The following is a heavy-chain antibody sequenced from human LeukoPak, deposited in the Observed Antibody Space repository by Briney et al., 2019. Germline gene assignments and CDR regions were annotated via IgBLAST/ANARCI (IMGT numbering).Heavy chain of an antibody. Sequence: GGSLRLSCAASGFTFSSYRMNWVRQAPGKGLEWVSSINNDGSVSPDLHYTNSVEGRFTISRDNAENSLYLHMNSLRADDTAVYYCARNEGSGTSYWNFGLWGRGTLVTVSS. D-gene: IGHD6-19*01. V-gene: IGHV3-21*01. CDR1: GFTFSSYR. CDR2: INNDGSVSPDL. CDR3: ARNEGSGTSYWNFGL. J-gene: IGHJ2*01.